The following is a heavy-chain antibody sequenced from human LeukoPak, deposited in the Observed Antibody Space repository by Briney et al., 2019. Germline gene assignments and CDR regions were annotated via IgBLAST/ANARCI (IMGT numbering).Heavy chain of an antibody. Sequence: GGSLRLSCAASGFTFSTYAMSWVRQAPGKGLEWVSLISGSNSTYYADSVKGRFTISRDNSKNTLYLQMNSLRAEDTAVYYCAKSDWLRLEGIDYWGQGTLVTVSS. V-gene: IGHV3-23*01. D-gene: IGHD5-12*01. CDR3: AKSDWLRLEGIDY. CDR2: ISGSNST. J-gene: IGHJ4*02. CDR1: GFTFSTYA.